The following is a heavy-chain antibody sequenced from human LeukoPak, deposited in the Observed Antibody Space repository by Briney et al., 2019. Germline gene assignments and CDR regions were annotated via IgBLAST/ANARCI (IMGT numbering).Heavy chain of an antibody. CDR2: IYYSGST. J-gene: IGHJ6*04. D-gene: IGHD4-17*01. V-gene: IGHV4-59*01. CDR3: ARDQGPLRGDPEGYYGMDV. Sequence: GSLRLSCAASGFTFSNAWMSWVRQAPGKGLEWIGYIYYSGSTNYNPSLKSRVTISVDTSKNQFSLKLSSVTAADTAVYYCARDQGPLRGDPEGYYGMDVWGKGTTVTVSS. CDR1: GFTFSNAW.